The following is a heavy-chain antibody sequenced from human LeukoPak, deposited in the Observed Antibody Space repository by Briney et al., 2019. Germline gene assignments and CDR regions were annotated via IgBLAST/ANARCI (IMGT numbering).Heavy chain of an antibody. CDR3: ANYGDYQYFDY. D-gene: IGHD4-17*01. V-gene: IGHV3-30*18. J-gene: IGHJ4*02. CDR2: ISYDGSNK. Sequence: PGGSLRLSCAASGFTFSSYGMHWVRQAPGKGLEWVAVISYDGSNKGYADSVKGRFTLSRDNSKNTLYLQMNSLKTDDTAVYYCANYGDYQYFDYWGQGTPVTVSS. CDR1: GFTFSSYG.